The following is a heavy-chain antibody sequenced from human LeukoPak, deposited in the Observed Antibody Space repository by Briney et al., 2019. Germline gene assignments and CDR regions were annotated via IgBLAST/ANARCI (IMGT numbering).Heavy chain of an antibody. CDR3: ATYRQVLLPFES. CDR1: GFTFDDHS. CDR2: ISWSSGTL. V-gene: IGHV3-9*01. D-gene: IGHD2-8*02. Sequence: PGGSLRLSCVVSGFTFDDHSMHWVRQAPGKGLEWVSGISWSSGTLGYADSVKGRFTISRDNSKSTLSLQMNSLRAEDTAIYYCATYRQVLLPFESWGQGTLVTVSP. J-gene: IGHJ4*02.